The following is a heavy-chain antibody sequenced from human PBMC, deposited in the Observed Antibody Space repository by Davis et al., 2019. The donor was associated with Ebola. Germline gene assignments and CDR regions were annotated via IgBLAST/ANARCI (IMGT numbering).Heavy chain of an antibody. CDR1: GGTFSSYA. V-gene: IGHV1-69*04. CDR2: IIPILGIA. Sequence: SVKVSCKASGGTFSSYAISWVRQAPGQGLEWMGRIIPILGIANYAQKFQGRVTITADKSTSTAYMELSSLRSEDTAVYYCAKGYCSGGSCPFDYWGQGTLVTVSS. J-gene: IGHJ4*02. D-gene: IGHD2-15*01. CDR3: AKGYCSGGSCPFDY.